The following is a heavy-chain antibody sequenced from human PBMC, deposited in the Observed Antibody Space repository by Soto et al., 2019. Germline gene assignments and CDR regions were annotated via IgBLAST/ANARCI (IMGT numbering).Heavy chain of an antibody. CDR1: GFTFSSYA. CDR3: ARTIDYYDSFYFDY. Sequence: VGSLRLSCAASGFTFSSYAMHWVRQAPGKGLEWVAVISYDGSNKYYADSVKGRFTISRDNSKNTLYLQMNSLRAEDTAVYYCARTIDYYDSFYFDYWGQGTLVTVSS. V-gene: IGHV3-30-3*01. J-gene: IGHJ4*02. CDR2: ISYDGSNK. D-gene: IGHD3-22*01.